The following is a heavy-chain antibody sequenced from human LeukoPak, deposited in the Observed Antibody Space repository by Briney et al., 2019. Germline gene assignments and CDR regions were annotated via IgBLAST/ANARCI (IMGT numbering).Heavy chain of an antibody. CDR1: GFTFSSYA. V-gene: IGHV3-23*01. Sequence: GGSLRLSCAASGFTFSSYAMSWVRQAPGKGLEWVSAISGSGGSTYYADSVKGRFTISRDNSKNTLYLQTNSLRAEDTAVYYCAKDWGGYCSSTSCHLFDYWGQGTLVTVSS. J-gene: IGHJ4*02. CDR3: AKDWGGYCSSTSCHLFDY. CDR2: ISGSGGST. D-gene: IGHD2-2*01.